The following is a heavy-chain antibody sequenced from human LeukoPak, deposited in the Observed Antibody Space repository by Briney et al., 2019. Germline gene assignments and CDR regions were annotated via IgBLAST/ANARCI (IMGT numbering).Heavy chain of an antibody. V-gene: IGHV3-30-3*01. CDR2: ISYDGSNK. J-gene: IGHJ1*01. CDR3: ARGQRWLQFGEYFQH. Sequence: GGSLRLSCAASGFTFSSYAMHWVRQAPGKGLEWVAVISYDGSNKYYADSVKGRFTISRDNSKNTLYLQMNSLRAEDTAVYYCARGQRWLQFGEYFQHWGQGTLVTVPS. D-gene: IGHD5-24*01. CDR1: GFTFSSYA.